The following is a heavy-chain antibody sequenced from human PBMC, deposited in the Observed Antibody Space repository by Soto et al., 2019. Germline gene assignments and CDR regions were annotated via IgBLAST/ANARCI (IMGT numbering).Heavy chain of an antibody. CDR1: GYTFSSYY. D-gene: IGHD6-6*01. CDR2: INPSGGST. J-gene: IGHJ6*02. CDR3: ARGRRYYYGMDV. V-gene: IGHV1-46*01. Sequence: ASVKVSCKASGYTFSSYYMHWVRQAPGQGLEWMGIINPSGGSTSYAQKFKGLVTMTRHPSTSIVYLELSGLRSEDTAVYYCARGRRYYYGMDVWGQGTTVTVPS.